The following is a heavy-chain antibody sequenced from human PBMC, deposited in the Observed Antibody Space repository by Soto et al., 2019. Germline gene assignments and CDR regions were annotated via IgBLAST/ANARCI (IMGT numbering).Heavy chain of an antibody. CDR3: ARGSYYYDSSGYYYVGDFDY. Sequence: GGSLRLSCAASGFSVSNNYLNWVRQAPGKGLEWVAVIYNSGSTTYYADAVKGRFTISRDNSKNTVYLQMNSLRAEDTAVYYCARGSYYYDSSGYYYVGDFDYWGQGTLVTVSS. D-gene: IGHD3-22*01. V-gene: IGHV3-53*01. CDR1: GFSVSNNY. CDR2: IYNSGSTT. J-gene: IGHJ4*02.